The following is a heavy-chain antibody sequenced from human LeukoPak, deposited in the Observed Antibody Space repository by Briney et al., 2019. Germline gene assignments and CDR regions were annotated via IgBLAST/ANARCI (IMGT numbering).Heavy chain of an antibody. V-gene: IGHV5-10-1*01. CDR1: GSIFTSYW. Sequence: GASLQISCKGSGSIFTSYWISWVRPLPGKGLEWMGRIDPSDSYTNYSPSFQGHVTISADKSISTAYLQWSSLKASDTAMYYCARVIAAAVTSWFDPWGQGTLVTVSS. CDR3: ARVIAAAVTSWFDP. D-gene: IGHD6-13*01. J-gene: IGHJ5*02. CDR2: IDPSDSYT.